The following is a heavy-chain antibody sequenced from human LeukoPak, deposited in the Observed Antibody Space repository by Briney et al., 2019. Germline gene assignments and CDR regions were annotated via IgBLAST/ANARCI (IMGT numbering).Heavy chain of an antibody. CDR1: GFTLSSYA. D-gene: IGHD3-10*02. CDR3: AELGITMIGGV. V-gene: IGHV3-30*04. CDR2: ISYDGSNK. Sequence: GGSLRLSCAASGFTLSSYAMHWVRQAPGKGLEWVAVISYDGSNKCYADSVKGRFTISRDNAKNSLYLQMNSLRAEDTAVYYCAELGITMIGGVWGKGTTVTISS. J-gene: IGHJ6*04.